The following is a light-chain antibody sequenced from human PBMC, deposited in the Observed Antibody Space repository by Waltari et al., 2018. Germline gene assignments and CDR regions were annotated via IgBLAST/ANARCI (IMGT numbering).Light chain of an antibody. J-gene: IGKJ4*01. CDR1: QSVRTY. V-gene: IGKV3-11*01. Sequence: EIVLTQSPATLSLSPGERDTLPCRASQSVRTYLAWYQHRPGQAPRLLIYDASNRATDVPARFSGSGSGTDFTLTISSLQPEDFAVYYCQERSNWPGGAFGGGTKVEIK. CDR3: QERSNWPGGA. CDR2: DAS.